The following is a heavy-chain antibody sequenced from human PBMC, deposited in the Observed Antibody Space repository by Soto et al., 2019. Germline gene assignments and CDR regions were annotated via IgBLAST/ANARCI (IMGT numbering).Heavy chain of an antibody. V-gene: IGHV3-30*18. Sequence: VQLGESGGGVVQPWRSLRLSCAASGFTFSDYAMHWVRQAPGKGLEWVAVVSHDGRNTHYADSVKGRFTISRDSYKNTVSLELTSLRAEDTAVYYCAKGVRQWLVTSDFNYWGQGALVTVSS. CDR2: VSHDGRNT. CDR3: AKGVRQWLVTSDFNY. CDR1: GFTFSDYA. J-gene: IGHJ4*02. D-gene: IGHD6-19*01.